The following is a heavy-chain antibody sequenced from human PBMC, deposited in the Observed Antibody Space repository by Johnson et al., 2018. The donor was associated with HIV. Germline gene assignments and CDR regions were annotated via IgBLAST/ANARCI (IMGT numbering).Heavy chain of an antibody. V-gene: IGHV3-30*14. CDR3: ARAGVTMVRGGGHAFDI. D-gene: IGHD3-10*01. J-gene: IGHJ3*02. CDR2: ISYDESNK. CDR1: GFTFSSYA. Sequence: QVQLVESGGGVVQPGRSLRLSCAASGFTFSSYAMHWVRQAPGKGLEWVAVISYDESNKYYADSVKGRFTISRDNSKNTLYLQMNSLRAEDTAVYYCARAGVTMVRGGGHAFDIWGQGTMVTVSS.